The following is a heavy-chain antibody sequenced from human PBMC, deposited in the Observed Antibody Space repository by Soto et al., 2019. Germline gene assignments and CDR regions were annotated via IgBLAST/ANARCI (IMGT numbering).Heavy chain of an antibody. D-gene: IGHD6-19*01. Sequence: QVQLVQSGAEVKKPGASVKVSCKASGYTFTKYYLHWVRQAPGQGLEGMGVISPSGGSTTYAQKFQGRVTRTRDTSTSTVYMELSSRRSDDTAVYWCVRGVASGFLFDYWGQGTLVTVSS. J-gene: IGHJ4*02. CDR2: ISPSGGST. CDR1: GYTFTKYY. V-gene: IGHV1-46*01. CDR3: VRGVASGFLFDY.